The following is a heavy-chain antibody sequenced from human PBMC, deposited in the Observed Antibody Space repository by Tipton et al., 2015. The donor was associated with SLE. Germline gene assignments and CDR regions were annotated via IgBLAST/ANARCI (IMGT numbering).Heavy chain of an antibody. CDR2: INHSGST. V-gene: IGHV4-34*01. J-gene: IGHJ6*02. Sequence: TLSLTCAVYGGSFSGYYWSWIRQPPGKGLEWIGEINHSGSTNYNPSLKSRVTISVDTSKNQFSLKLSSVTAADTAVDYCARARLHYGDYVNYYYGMDVWGQGTTVTVSS. CDR3: ARARLHYGDYVNYYYGMDV. D-gene: IGHD4-17*01. CDR1: GGSFSGYY.